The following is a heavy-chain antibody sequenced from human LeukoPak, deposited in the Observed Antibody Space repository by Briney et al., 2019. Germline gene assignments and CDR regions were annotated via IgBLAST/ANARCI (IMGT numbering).Heavy chain of an antibody. D-gene: IGHD3-10*01. Sequence: SVKVSCKASGGTFSSYAISWVRQAPGQGLEWMGGIIPIFGTANYAQKFQGRVTITADESTSTAYMELSSLRSEDTAVYYCARDRAGLGWFDPWGQGTLVTVSS. V-gene: IGHV1-69*13. CDR2: IIPIFGTA. J-gene: IGHJ5*02. CDR3: ARDRAGLGWFDP. CDR1: GGTFSSYA.